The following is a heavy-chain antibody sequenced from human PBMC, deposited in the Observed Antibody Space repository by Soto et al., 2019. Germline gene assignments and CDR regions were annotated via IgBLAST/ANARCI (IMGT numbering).Heavy chain of an antibody. J-gene: IGHJ3*02. CDR1: GYTVTSYG. V-gene: IGHV1-3*01. D-gene: IGHD6-13*01. CDR3: ARASSDDAFDI. Sequence: SVKVSCKASGYTVTSYGIHWVRQAPGQRLEWMGRISAGNGHTEYSQKFQGRITITRDTSASTAYMELSRLRSEDTAVYYCARASSDDAFDIWGQGTMVTVSS. CDR2: ISAGNGHT.